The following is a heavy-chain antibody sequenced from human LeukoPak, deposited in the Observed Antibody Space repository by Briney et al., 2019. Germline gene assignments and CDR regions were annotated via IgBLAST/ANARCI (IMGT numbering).Heavy chain of an antibody. CDR3: AREFEGFDDYSDSYYGMDV. Sequence: SVKVSCKASGGNFVTYAFSWVRQAPGQGLEWMGRITPIIGVRNYARKFQGRVIISADKPTTTVYMELSSLRSDDTAIYYCAREFEGFDDYSDSYYGMDVWGQGTTVTVSS. CDR1: GGNFVTYA. D-gene: IGHD4-11*01. CDR2: ITPIIGVR. J-gene: IGHJ6*02. V-gene: IGHV1-69*04.